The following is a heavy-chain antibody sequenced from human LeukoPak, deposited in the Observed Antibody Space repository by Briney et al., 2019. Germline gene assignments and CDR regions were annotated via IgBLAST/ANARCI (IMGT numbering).Heavy chain of an antibody. Sequence: SSETLSLTCAVYGGSFSGYYWSWIRQPPGKGLEWIGEINHSGSTNYNPSLKSRVTISVDTSKNQFSLKLSSVTAADTAVYYCASRRDGYTIDYWGQGTLVTVPS. CDR2: INHSGST. D-gene: IGHD5-24*01. J-gene: IGHJ4*02. CDR3: ASRRDGYTIDY. V-gene: IGHV4-34*01. CDR1: GGSFSGYY.